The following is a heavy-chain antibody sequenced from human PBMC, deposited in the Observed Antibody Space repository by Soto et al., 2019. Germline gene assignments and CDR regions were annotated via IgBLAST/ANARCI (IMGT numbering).Heavy chain of an antibody. Sequence: QVQLQESGPGLVKPSQTLSLTCTVSGGSISSGGYYWNWIRQHPGKGLEWIGYIYYIGSTYYNTSHKRRVTIAIVTSKNQFSLKLSSVTAAHTAVYCCASSVFPWGQGTLVTVSS. CDR1: GGSISSGGYY. V-gene: IGHV4-31*03. D-gene: IGHD6-19*01. J-gene: IGHJ5*02. CDR3: ASSVFP. CDR2: IYYIGST.